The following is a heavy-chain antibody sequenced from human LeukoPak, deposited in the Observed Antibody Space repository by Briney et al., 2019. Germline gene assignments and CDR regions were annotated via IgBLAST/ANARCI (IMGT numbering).Heavy chain of an antibody. CDR1: GGSISSGDYY. Sequence: PSETLSLTCTVSGGSISSGDYYWSWIRQPPGKGLEWIGYIYYSGSTYYNPSLKSRVTISVDTSKNQFSLKLSSVTAADTAVYYCATNFPLYCSSTSCYAIYWGQGTLVTVST. D-gene: IGHD2-2*01. V-gene: IGHV4-30-4*01. CDR2: IYYSGST. CDR3: ATNFPLYCSSTSCYAIY. J-gene: IGHJ4*02.